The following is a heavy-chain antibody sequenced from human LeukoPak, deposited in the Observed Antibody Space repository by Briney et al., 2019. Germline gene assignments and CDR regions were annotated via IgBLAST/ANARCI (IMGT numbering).Heavy chain of an antibody. CDR2: IYHSGST. CDR3: ARAGRGYNYGFVPSELDYYYYYLDV. J-gene: IGHJ6*03. Sequence: SGTLSLTCAVSGGSISSSNWWSWVRQPPGKGLEWIGEIYHSGSTNYNPSLKSRVTISVDTSKNQFSLKLSSVTAADTAVYYCARAGRGYNYGFVPSELDYYYYYLDVWGKGTTVTVSS. D-gene: IGHD5-18*01. V-gene: IGHV4-4*02. CDR1: GGSISSSNW.